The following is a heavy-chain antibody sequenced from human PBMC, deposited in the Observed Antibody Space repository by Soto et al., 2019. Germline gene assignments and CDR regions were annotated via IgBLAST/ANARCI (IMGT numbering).Heavy chain of an antibody. CDR2: VDSSSSNK. CDR1: GFTFDGYS. J-gene: IGHJ4*02. V-gene: IGHV3-48*02. Sequence: GGSLRLSCAASGFTFDGYSMNWVRQAPGKGLEWVSYVDSSSSNKHYADSVKGRFTISRDNAKNALYLQMSSLRDEDTAVYYCARDDDSAMALNFDYWGQGTLVTV. CDR3: ARDDDSAMALNFDY. D-gene: IGHD5-18*01.